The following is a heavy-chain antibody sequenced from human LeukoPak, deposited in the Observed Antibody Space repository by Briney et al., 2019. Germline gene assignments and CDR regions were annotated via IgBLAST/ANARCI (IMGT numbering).Heavy chain of an antibody. V-gene: IGHV3-53*01. Sequence: GGSLRLSCTASGFTVSRNYMTWVRQAPGKNLEWVSVIYSGGSTHYADSVKGRFTISRDNSKNTLYLQMNSLRAEDTAVYYCARWASLRNDYGDYNGYFDYWGQGTLVTVSS. CDR1: GFTVSRNY. CDR2: IYSGGST. CDR3: ARWASLRNDYGDYNGYFDY. J-gene: IGHJ4*02. D-gene: IGHD4-17*01.